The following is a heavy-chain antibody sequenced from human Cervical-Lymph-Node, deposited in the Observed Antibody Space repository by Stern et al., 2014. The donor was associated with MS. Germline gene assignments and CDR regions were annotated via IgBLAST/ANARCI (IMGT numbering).Heavy chain of an antibody. Sequence: AQLVESGGGVVQPGRSLRLSCAASGFTFSSYGMYWVRQAPGKGLEWVAVIWYDGSHKFCADSVKGRFTISRDNSKNTLYLQMNSLRAEDTAVYYCARDGYCSGGSCYSYYDYWGQGTLVTVSS. CDR2: IWYDGSHK. CDR1: GFTFSSYG. CDR3: ARDGYCSGGSCYSYYDY. D-gene: IGHD2-15*01. J-gene: IGHJ4*02. V-gene: IGHV3-33*01.